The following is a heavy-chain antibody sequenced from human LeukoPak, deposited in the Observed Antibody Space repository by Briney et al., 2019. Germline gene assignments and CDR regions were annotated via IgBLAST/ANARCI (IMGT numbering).Heavy chain of an antibody. CDR2: IYYSGST. Sequence: SETLSLTCTASSGSISTSNYYWGWIRQPPGKGLEWIGSIYYSGSTYYNPSLKSRVTISVDTSKNQFSLKLSSVTAADTAVYYCAVRSGSYYNVYYYYMDVWGKGTTVTISS. V-gene: IGHV4-39*01. J-gene: IGHJ6*03. D-gene: IGHD3-10*01. CDR3: AVRSGSYYNVYYYYMDV. CDR1: SGSISTSNYY.